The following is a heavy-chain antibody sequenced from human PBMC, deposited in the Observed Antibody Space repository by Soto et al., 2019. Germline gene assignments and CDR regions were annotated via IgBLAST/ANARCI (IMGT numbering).Heavy chain of an antibody. CDR2: ISGSGGST. D-gene: IGHD3-10*01. Sequence: PGGSLRLSCAASGFTFSSYAMSWVRQAPGKGLEWVSTISGSGGSTYYADSVKGRFTISRDNSKNTLYLQMNSLRAEDTAVYYCAKDEVRYYYGSGSPKSYFDYCGQXTLVTVSS. V-gene: IGHV3-23*01. J-gene: IGHJ4*02. CDR3: AKDEVRYYYGSGSPKSYFDY. CDR1: GFTFSSYA.